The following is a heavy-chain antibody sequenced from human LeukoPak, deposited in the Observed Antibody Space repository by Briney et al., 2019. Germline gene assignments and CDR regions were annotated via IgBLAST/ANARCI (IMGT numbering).Heavy chain of an antibody. CDR1: GFTFSSYS. CDR3: AKDAPLPYCSSTSCYELY. J-gene: IGHJ4*02. D-gene: IGHD2-2*01. Sequence: GGSLRLSCAASGFTFSSYSMNWVRQAPGGGLEWVSSISSSSSYIYYADSVKGRFTISRDNAKNSLYLQMNSLRAEDTAVYYCAKDAPLPYCSSTSCYELYWGQGTLVTVSS. V-gene: IGHV3-21*04. CDR2: ISSSSSYI.